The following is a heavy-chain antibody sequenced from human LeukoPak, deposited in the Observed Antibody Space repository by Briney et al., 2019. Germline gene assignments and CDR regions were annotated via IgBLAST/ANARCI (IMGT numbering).Heavy chain of an antibody. V-gene: IGHV3-48*01. J-gene: IGHJ6*03. CDR1: GFTFSSYS. Sequence: GGSLRLSCAASGFTFSSYSMNWVRQAPGKGLERVSYIISSSSTIYYADSVKGRFTISRDNAKNSLYLQMNSLRAEDTAVYYCARDRDSPIYYYYYMDVWGKGTTVTVSS. CDR2: IISSSSTI. D-gene: IGHD2-15*01. CDR3: ARDRDSPIYYYYYMDV.